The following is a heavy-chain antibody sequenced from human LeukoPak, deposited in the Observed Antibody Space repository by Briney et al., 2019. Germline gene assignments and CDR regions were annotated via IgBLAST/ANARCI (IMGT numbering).Heavy chain of an antibody. D-gene: IGHD3-22*01. CDR2: ISGSGGST. CDR1: GFTFSSYA. J-gene: IGHJ4*02. CDR3: AKDDYYDSSGYYYFSY. Sequence: GGPLRLSCAASGFTFSSYAMSWVRQAPGKGLEWVSAISGSGGSTYYADSVKGRFTISRDNSKNTLYLQMNSLRAEDTAVYYCAKDDYYDSSGYYYFSYWGQGTLVTVSS. V-gene: IGHV3-23*01.